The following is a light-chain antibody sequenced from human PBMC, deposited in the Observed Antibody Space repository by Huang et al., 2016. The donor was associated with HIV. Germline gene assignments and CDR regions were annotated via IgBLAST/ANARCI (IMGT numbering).Light chain of an antibody. CDR1: QEISYY. J-gene: IGKJ5*01. CDR3: QQLNSYPIT. CDR2: DAS. Sequence: IQLTQSPSSLSASIGDRVTSTCRASQEISYYLAWYQQKPGKAPKLMSYDASTLQSDVPSRFSGGGSGTDFTLTISSLQPADFATYYCQQLNSYPITFGQGTRLEIK. V-gene: IGKV1-9*01.